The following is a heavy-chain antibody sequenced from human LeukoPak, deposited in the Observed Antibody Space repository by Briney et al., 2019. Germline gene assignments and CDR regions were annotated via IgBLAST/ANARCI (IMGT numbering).Heavy chain of an antibody. V-gene: IGHV1-8*03. J-gene: IGHJ4*02. Sequence: ASVKVSCRASGYTFTNYDINWVRQATGQGLEWMGWMNPNSGNTGYAQNFQGRVTITRNTSISTAYMELSSLRSEDTAVYYCARDTHNKEATGIDSWGQGTLVTASS. CDR1: GYTFTNYD. D-gene: IGHD1-1*01. CDR3: ARDTHNKEATGIDS. CDR2: MNPNSGNT.